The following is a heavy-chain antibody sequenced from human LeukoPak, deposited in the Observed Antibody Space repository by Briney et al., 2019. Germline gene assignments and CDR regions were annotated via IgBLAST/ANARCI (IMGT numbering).Heavy chain of an antibody. D-gene: IGHD2-21*02. V-gene: IGHV3-23*01. J-gene: IGHJ4*02. Sequence: GGSLRLSCAVSGFPFSNYAMSWVRQAPGKGLEWVSTISGSGGGTYYADSVKGRINIYRDNYKKRLYLQMSSLRAEDTAIYYCAKGCGGDCYSSYDSWGQGTLVIVSS. CDR3: AKGCGGDCYSSYDS. CDR1: GFPFSNYA. CDR2: ISGSGGGT.